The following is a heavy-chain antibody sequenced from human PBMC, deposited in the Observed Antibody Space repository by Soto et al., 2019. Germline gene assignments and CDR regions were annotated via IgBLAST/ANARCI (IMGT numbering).Heavy chain of an antibody. V-gene: IGHV4-39*01. CDR2: IYYSGST. Sequence: QLQLQESGPGLVKPSETLSLTCTVSGGSISSSSYYWGWIRQPPGKGLEWIGSIYYSGSTYYNPSLKSRVTISVDTSKNQFSLKLSSVTAADTAVYYCARHISGWYSYYYGMDVWGQGTTVTVSS. CDR3: ARHISGWYSYYYGMDV. J-gene: IGHJ6*02. CDR1: GGSISSSSYY. D-gene: IGHD6-19*01.